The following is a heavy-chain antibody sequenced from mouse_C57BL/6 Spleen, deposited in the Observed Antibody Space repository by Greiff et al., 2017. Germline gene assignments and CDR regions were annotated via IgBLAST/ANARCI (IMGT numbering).Heavy chain of an antibody. CDR2: IDPSDSYT. J-gene: IGHJ2*01. D-gene: IGHD1-1*01. CDR3: AREDGSSYHYFDY. Sequence: QVQLQQPGAELVMPGASVKLSCKASGYTFTSYWMHWVKQRPGQGLEWIGEIDPSDSYTNYNQKFKGKSTLTVDKSSSTAYMQLSSLTSEDSAVYYCAREDGSSYHYFDYWGQGTTLTVSS. CDR1: GYTFTSYW. V-gene: IGHV1-69*01.